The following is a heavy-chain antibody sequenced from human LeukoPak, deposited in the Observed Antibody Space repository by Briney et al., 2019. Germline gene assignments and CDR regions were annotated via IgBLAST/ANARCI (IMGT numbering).Heavy chain of an antibody. D-gene: IGHD3-16*02. CDR1: GFTFSSYG. CDR3: ALTFAGVIAQFDY. V-gene: IGHV3-30*19. J-gene: IGHJ4*02. CDR2: ISYDGSNK. Sequence: PGGSLRLSCTASGFTFSSYGMHWARQAPGKGLEWVAVISYDGSNKYYADSVKGRFTISRDNSKNTPYLQMNSLRAEDTAVYYCALTFAGVIAQFDYWGQGTLVTVSS.